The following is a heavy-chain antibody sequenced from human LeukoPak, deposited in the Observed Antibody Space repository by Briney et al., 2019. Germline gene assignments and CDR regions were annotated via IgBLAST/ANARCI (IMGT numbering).Heavy chain of an antibody. J-gene: IGHJ4*02. V-gene: IGHV3-30*18. Sequence: PGGSLTLTCAASGITFSSYGMHWVRQPPPTGQAWVGVISYYGSNNYNADSVKGRFTISRDNSKHTLYLEMNGLRAEDTGVYGCAKDRSSSWPGGDHWGQGTLVTVSS. CDR2: ISYYGSNN. CDR3: AKDRSSSWPGGDH. D-gene: IGHD6-13*01. CDR1: GITFSSYG.